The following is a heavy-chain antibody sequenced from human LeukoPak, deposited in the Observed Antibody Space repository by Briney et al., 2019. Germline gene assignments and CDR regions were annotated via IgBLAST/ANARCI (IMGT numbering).Heavy chain of an antibody. V-gene: IGHV1-46*01. CDR1: GYTFTSYY. CDR2: INPSGGST. J-gene: IGHJ6*03. D-gene: IGHD2-15*01. CDR3: ARGGTVVVVAATFYYMDV. Sequence: ASVTVSCKASGYTFTSYYMHWVRQAPGQGLEWMGIINPSGGSTSYAQKFQGRVTMTRDMSTSTVYMELSSLRSEDTAVYYCARGGTVVVVAATFYYMDVWGKGTTVTVSS.